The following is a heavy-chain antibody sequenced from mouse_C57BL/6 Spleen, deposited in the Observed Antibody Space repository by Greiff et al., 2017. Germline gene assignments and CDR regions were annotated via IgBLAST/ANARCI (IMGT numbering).Heavy chain of an antibody. J-gene: IGHJ3*01. Sequence: QVQLKESGPGLVAPSQSLSITCTVSGFSLTSYGVDWVRQPPGKGLEWLGVIWGGGSTNYNSALMSRLSISKDNSKSQVCLIMNSRQTDDTAMYYCATLHDLAWFAYWGQGTLVTVSA. D-gene: IGHD2-4*01. V-gene: IGHV2-9*01. CDR1: GFSLTSYG. CDR2: IWGGGST. CDR3: ATLHDLAWFAY.